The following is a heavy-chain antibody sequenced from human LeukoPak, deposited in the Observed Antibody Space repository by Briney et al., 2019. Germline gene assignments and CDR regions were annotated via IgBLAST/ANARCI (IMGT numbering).Heavy chain of an antibody. Sequence: ASVKVSCKASGYTFISYGISWVRQAPGQGLEWMGWISAYNGNTNYAQKLQGRVTMTTDTSTSTAYMELRSLRSEDTAVYYCARVIVVVPGAKVWFDPWGQGTLVTVSS. D-gene: IGHD2-2*01. J-gene: IGHJ5*02. CDR2: ISAYNGNT. CDR3: ARVIVVVPGAKVWFDP. V-gene: IGHV1-18*01. CDR1: GYTFISYG.